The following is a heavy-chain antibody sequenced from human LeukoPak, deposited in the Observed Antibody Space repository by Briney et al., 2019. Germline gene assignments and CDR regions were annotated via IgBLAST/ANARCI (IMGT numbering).Heavy chain of an antibody. V-gene: IGHV1-2*02. CDR3: ARSRGPLWFGELFWHFQH. CDR1: GCTFTGYY. J-gene: IGHJ1*01. D-gene: IGHD3-10*01. Sequence: ASVKVSCKASGCTFTGYYMHWVRQAPGQGLEWMGWINPNSGGTNYAQKFQGRVTMTRDTSISTAYMELSRLRSDDTAVYYCARSRGPLWFGELFWHFQHWGQGTLVTVSS. CDR2: INPNSGGT.